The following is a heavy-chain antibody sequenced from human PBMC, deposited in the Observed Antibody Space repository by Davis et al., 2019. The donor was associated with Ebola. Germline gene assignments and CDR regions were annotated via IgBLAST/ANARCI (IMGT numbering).Heavy chain of an antibody. J-gene: IGHJ4*02. CDR1: GYTFTSYY. D-gene: IGHD2-2*01. CDR2: INPSGGST. CDR3: AREYCSSTSCPGYFDY. Sequence: ASVKVSCKASGYTFTSYYMHWVRQAPGQGLEWMGIINPSGGSTSYAQKFQGRVTMTRDTSTSTVYMELSSLRSEDTAVYYCAREYCSSTSCPGYFDYWGQGTLVTVSS. V-gene: IGHV1-46*01.